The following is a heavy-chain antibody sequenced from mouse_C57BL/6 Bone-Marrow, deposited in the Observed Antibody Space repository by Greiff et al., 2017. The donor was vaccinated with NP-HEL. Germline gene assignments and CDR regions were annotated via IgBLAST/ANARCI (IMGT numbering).Heavy chain of an antibody. V-gene: IGHV6-3*01. Sequence: DVKLVESGGGLVQPGGSMKLPCVASGFTFSNYWMNWVRQSPEKGLEWVAQIRLKSDNYATHYAESVKGRFTISRDDSKSSVYLQMNNLRAEDTGIYYCTVPFYYDYDDRYWYFDVWGTGTTVTVSS. CDR2: IRLKSDNYAT. D-gene: IGHD2-4*01. CDR3: TVPFYYDYDDRYWYFDV. J-gene: IGHJ1*03. CDR1: GFTFSNYW.